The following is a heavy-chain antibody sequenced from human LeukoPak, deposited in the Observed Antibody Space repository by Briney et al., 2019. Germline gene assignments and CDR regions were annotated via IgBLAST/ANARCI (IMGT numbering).Heavy chain of an antibody. CDR1: GGSFSGYY. CDR2: INHSGST. CDR3: ARGIGPTGYSSSWYHDY. Sequence: SETLSLTCAVYGGSFSGYYWSWIRQPLGKGLEWIGEINHSGSTNYNPSLKSRVTISVDTSKNQFSLKLSSLTAADTAVYYCARGIGPTGYSSSWYHDYWGQGTLVTVSS. V-gene: IGHV4-34*01. D-gene: IGHD6-13*01. J-gene: IGHJ4*02.